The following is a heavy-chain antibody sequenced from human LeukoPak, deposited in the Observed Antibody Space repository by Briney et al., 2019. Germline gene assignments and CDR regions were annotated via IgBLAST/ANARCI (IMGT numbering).Heavy chain of an antibody. CDR1: GYSISSGYY. CDR2: IYHSGST. Sequence: SETLSLTCTVSGYSISSGYYWGWIRQPPGKGLEWIGSIYHSGSTYYNPSLKSRVTISVDTSKNQFSLKLSSVTAADTAVYYCARDEGYSSFDYWGQGTLVTVSA. J-gene: IGHJ4*02. CDR3: ARDEGYSSFDY. V-gene: IGHV4-38-2*02. D-gene: IGHD2-21*01.